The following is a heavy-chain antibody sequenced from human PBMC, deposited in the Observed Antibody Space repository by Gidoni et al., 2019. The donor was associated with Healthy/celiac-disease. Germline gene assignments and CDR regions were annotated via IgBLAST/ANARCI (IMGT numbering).Heavy chain of an antibody. V-gene: IGHV4-59*07. Sequence: TLSLTCTVSGGSISSYYWSWIRQPPGKGLEWIGYIYYSGSTNYNPSLKSRVTISVDTSKNQFSLKLSSVTAADTAVYYCAGQREYDFWSGYYPGYFQHWGQGTLVTVSS. CDR3: AGQREYDFWSGYYPGYFQH. D-gene: IGHD3-3*01. CDR2: IYYSGST. CDR1: GGSISSYY. J-gene: IGHJ1*01.